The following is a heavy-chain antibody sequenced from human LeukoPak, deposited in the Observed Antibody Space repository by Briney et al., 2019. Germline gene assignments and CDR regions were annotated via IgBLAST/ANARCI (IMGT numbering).Heavy chain of an antibody. J-gene: IGHJ4*02. CDR2: IYSGGST. Sequence: GGSLRLSCAASGFAVSSNYMSWVRQAPGKGLEWVSVIYSGGSTYYADSVKGRFTISRDNSKNTLYLQMNSLRAEDTAVYYCARDRSTGSYFFFDYWGQGVLVTVSS. D-gene: IGHD6-19*01. CDR3: ARDRSTGSYFFFDY. CDR1: GFAVSSNY. V-gene: IGHV3-53*01.